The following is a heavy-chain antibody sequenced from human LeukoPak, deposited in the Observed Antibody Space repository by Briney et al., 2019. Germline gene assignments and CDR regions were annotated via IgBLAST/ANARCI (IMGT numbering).Heavy chain of an antibody. CDR3: ARRGYGDYAPFDY. J-gene: IGHJ4*02. Sequence: GGSLRLSCAASGFTFSSYGMYWVRQAPGKGLEWVAVIWYDGSNKYYADSVKGRFTISRDNSKNTLHLQMNSLRAEDTAVYYCARRGYGDYAPFDYWGQGALVTVSS. CDR1: GFTFSSYG. CDR2: IWYDGSNK. D-gene: IGHD4-17*01. V-gene: IGHV3-33*07.